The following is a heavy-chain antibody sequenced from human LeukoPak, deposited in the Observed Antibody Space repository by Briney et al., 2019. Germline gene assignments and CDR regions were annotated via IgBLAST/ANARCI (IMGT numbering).Heavy chain of an antibody. J-gene: IGHJ5*02. CDR1: GFTFSNYW. V-gene: IGHV3-7*05. Sequence: PGGSLRLSCAASGFTFSNYWMSWVRQARGKELEWVAKINHDGTEKYYVDSVKGRFTISRDNAENSLYLQMNSLRAGDTAVYYCARGGSSRFDAWGQGTLVTVFS. CDR3: ARGGSSRFDA. D-gene: IGHD2-2*01. CDR2: INHDGTEK.